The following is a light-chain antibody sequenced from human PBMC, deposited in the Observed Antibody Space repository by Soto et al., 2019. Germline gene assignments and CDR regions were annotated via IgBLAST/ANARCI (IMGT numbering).Light chain of an antibody. CDR3: QQSYLTPWT. V-gene: IGKV1-39*01. J-gene: IGKJ1*01. CDR1: QTISSY. Sequence: DIQMTQSPSSLSASVGDRVTITCRASQTISSYLNWHQQKPGKAPQLLIYAASRLQSGVPSRFSGSGSGTDFTLTISSLQPEDFATYYCQQSYLTPWTFGQGTKVEIK. CDR2: AAS.